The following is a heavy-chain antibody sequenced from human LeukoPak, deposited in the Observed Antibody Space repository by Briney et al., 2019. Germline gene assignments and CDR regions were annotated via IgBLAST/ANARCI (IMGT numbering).Heavy chain of an antibody. CDR1: GGSVNSGSYY. Sequence: SETLSLTCTVSGGSVNSGSYYWTWIRQPAGKGLEWIGHIYSSESTNYNPSLKSRVTISVDTSKNQFSLKLSSVTAADTAVYYCARGYSGYPYYFDYWGQGTLVTVSS. D-gene: IGHD5-12*01. CDR2: IYSSEST. V-gene: IGHV4-61*10. J-gene: IGHJ4*02. CDR3: ARGYSGYPYYFDY.